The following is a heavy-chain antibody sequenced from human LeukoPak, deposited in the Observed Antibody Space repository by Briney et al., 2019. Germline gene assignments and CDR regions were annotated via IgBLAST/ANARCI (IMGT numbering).Heavy chain of an antibody. Sequence: ASVKVSCKASGYTFTNYDMTWVRQAPGQGLEWMGSINPNSGGTKHAQNFQGRVTMTRDTSISTAYMELSRLGSDDTAVYYCARDLYFHHWGQGTLVTVSS. V-gene: IGHV1-2*02. CDR2: INPNSGGT. J-gene: IGHJ1*01. CDR1: GYTFTNYD. CDR3: ARDLYFHH.